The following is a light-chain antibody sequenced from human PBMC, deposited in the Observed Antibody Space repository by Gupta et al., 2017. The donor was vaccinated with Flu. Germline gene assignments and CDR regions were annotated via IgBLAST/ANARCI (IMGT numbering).Light chain of an antibody. Sequence: QSALTQPASLSGSPGQPITLSCPGTSNDIGAYNFVSWYQQHPGKAPKLLIYEVSKRPSGVSDRFSGSKSGNTASLTIFGLQAEDEADYYCSSYTSGSTRDFGPGTTVTVL. CDR3: SSYTSGSTRD. CDR1: SNDIGAYNF. V-gene: IGLV2-14*01. CDR2: EVS. J-gene: IGLJ1*01.